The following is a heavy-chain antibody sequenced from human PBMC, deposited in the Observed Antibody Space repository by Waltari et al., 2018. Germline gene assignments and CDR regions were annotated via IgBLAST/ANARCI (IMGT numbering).Heavy chain of an antibody. J-gene: IGHJ4*02. CDR2: ISYDGSNK. Sequence: QVQLVEFGGGVVQPGRSLRLSCAASGFTFSSYGMHWVRQAPGKGLEWVAVISYDGSNKYYADSVKGRFTISRDNSKNTLYLQMNSLRAEDTAVYYCAKGGGYSSGWSFDYWGQGTLVTVSS. V-gene: IGHV3-30*18. CDR3: AKGGGYSSGWSFDY. D-gene: IGHD6-19*01. CDR1: GFTFSSYG.